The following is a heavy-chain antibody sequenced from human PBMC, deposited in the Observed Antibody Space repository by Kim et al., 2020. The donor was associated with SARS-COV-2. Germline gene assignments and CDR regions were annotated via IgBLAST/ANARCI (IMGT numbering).Heavy chain of an antibody. CDR2: IYYSGST. Sequence: SETLSLTCTVSGGSISSYYWSWIRQPPGKGLEWIGYIYYSGSTNYNPSLKSRVTISVDTSKNQFSLKLSSVTAPDTAVYYCSRVLPGTSHYWGQGTLVT. D-gene: IGHD1-1*01. V-gene: IGHV4-59*01. CDR3: SRVLPGTSHY. CDR1: GGSISSYY. J-gene: IGHJ4*02.